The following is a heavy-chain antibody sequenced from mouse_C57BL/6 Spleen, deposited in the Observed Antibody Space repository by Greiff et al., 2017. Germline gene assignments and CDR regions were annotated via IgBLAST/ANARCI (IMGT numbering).Heavy chain of an antibody. CDR3: AREDYDYSIDV. J-gene: IGHJ4*01. V-gene: IGHV5-16*01. CDR1: GFTFSDYT. Sequence: EVKLVESEGGLVQPGGSLKLSCTASGFTFSDYTMAWVRQAPEKGLEWVANIHCDGGSTYYLDCLKGRFIISRDKAKNMLDLQMSSLKSEDTATYYCAREDYDYSIDVWGAGTSVTVSS. D-gene: IGHD2-4*01. CDR2: IHCDGGST.